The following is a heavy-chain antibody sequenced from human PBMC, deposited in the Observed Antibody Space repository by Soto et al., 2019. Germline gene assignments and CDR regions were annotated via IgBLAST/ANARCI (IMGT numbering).Heavy chain of an antibody. Sequence: ASGKVSGKASRYTFTDYYTHWVRQAPGQGLEWMGWINPNSGDTNFAQRFQGRVTMTRDTSISTAYMELSRLTSDDTAVYYCARPRGRVSWFYYALDVWGQGTTVTVSS. J-gene: IGHJ6*02. CDR2: INPNSGDT. D-gene: IGHD2-8*02. V-gene: IGHV1-2*02. CDR1: RYTFTDYY. CDR3: ARPRGRVSWFYYALDV.